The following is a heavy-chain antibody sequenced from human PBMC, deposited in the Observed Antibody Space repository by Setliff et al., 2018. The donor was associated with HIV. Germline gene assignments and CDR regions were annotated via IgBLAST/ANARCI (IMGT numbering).Heavy chain of an antibody. CDR3: AREWRTAMVKYYFDY. CDR1: GYTFNDSF. CDR2: ITPDSGGT. J-gene: IGHJ4*02. V-gene: IGHV1-2*01. D-gene: IGHD5-18*01. Sequence: ASVKVSCKASGYTFNDSFIHWVRQAPGQGLEWMGWITPDSGGTNYAQKFQGRVTSTRDTSISTAYMDLSSLRSDDTAVYYCAREWRTAMVKYYFDYWGQGTLVTVSS.